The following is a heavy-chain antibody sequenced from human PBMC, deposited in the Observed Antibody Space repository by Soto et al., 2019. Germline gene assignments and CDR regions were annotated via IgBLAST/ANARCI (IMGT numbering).Heavy chain of an antibody. V-gene: IGHV1-18*01. CDR3: AREYYDFWSGYLIY. J-gene: IGHJ4*02. D-gene: IGHD3-3*01. CDR1: GYTFTSYC. CDR2: ISAYNGNT. Sequence: GASVKVSCKASGYTFTSYCISWVRQAPGQGLEWMGWISAYNGNTNFAQKLQGRVTMTTDTSTSTAYMELRSLRSDDTAVYYCAREYYDFWSGYLIYWGQGTLVTVSS.